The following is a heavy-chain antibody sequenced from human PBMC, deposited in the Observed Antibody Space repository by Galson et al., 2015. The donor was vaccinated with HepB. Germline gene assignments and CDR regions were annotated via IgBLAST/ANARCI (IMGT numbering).Heavy chain of an antibody. CDR2: IYYSGST. Sequence: TLSLTCTVSGGSISSGGYYWSWIRQHPGKGLEWLGYIYYSGSTYYKPSLKSRVTISVDTSKNQFSLKLSSVTAADTAVYFCARARGGSPPGNFDSWGQGTLVTVSS. J-gene: IGHJ4*02. D-gene: IGHD2-15*01. V-gene: IGHV4-31*03. CDR3: ARARGGSPPGNFDS. CDR1: GGSISSGGYY.